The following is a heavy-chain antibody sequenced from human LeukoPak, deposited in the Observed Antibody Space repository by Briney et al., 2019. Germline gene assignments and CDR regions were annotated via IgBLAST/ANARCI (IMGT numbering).Heavy chain of an antibody. CDR1: GFTFSTYD. Sequence: GGSLRLSCAASGFTFSTYDMNWVRQAPGKGLEWVSYISSSSRTISYADSVKGRFTISRDNAKNSLYLQMNSLRAEDTAVYYCATVLRYSDAFDIWGQGTMVTVSS. CDR3: ATVLRYSDAFDI. D-gene: IGHD3-9*01. J-gene: IGHJ3*02. V-gene: IGHV3-48*01. CDR2: ISSSSRTI.